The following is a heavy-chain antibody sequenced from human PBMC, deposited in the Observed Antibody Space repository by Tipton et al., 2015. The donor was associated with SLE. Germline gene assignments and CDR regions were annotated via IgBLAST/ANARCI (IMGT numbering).Heavy chain of an antibody. J-gene: IGHJ4*02. CDR3: AWTPWLVRFEY. V-gene: IGHV4-38-2*01. CDR1: GYSISSAYS. CDR2: VYHSGTT. Sequence: TLSLTCVVSGYSISSAYSWGWIRQPPGKGLEWIGTVYHSGTTYYNPSLKSRDTISVDTSKNQISLKLRSVTATDTAVYYCAWTPWLVRFEYWGQGTLVNVSP. D-gene: IGHD6-19*01.